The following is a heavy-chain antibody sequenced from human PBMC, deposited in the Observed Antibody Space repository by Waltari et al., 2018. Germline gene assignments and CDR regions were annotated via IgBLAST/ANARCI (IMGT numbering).Heavy chain of an antibody. Sequence: QLQLQESGPGLVRPSGTLSLTCTSSGESMSSTDLWNWVPQSPQRGLEWIGQVQRSGKTNYNTSFVSRVTVSLDTSNNQFSLKMTSATATDTAIYYCARDRGRGLCLDTWGPGTLVTVSP. CDR1: GESMSSTDL. CDR3: ARDRGRGLCLDT. V-gene: IGHV4-4*02. CDR2: VQRSGKT. J-gene: IGHJ5*02. D-gene: IGHD2-15*01.